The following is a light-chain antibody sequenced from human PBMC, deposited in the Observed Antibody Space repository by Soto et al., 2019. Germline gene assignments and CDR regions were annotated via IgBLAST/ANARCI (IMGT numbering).Light chain of an antibody. CDR1: QSVTSY. V-gene: IGKV3-11*01. CDR3: QQRGNWPPFT. J-gene: IGKJ4*01. CDR2: DAS. Sequence: EIVLTQSPATLSLSPGERATLSCRASQSVTSYLAWYQQKPGQAPRLLIYDASNRATGIPARFSGSGSGTDFILTISSLEPEDSAVYYCQQRGNWPPFTFGGGTKVEIK.